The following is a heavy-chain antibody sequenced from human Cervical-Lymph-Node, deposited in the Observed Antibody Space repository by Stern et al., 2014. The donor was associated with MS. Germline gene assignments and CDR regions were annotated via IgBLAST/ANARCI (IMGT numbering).Heavy chain of an antibody. J-gene: IGHJ4*02. Sequence: VQLVESGGGVVQPGRSLRLSCAASGFTFSSYGMHWVRQAPGKGLEWVAIIAYDGSDKYYGDSVKGRFPISRDNSKNTLYLQMNSLSPEDTAVYYCAKGHYYDSSGRYSYNDYWGQGTLVTVSS. CDR1: GFTFSSYG. CDR2: IAYDGSDK. CDR3: AKGHYYDSSGRYSYNDY. V-gene: IGHV3-30*18. D-gene: IGHD3-22*01.